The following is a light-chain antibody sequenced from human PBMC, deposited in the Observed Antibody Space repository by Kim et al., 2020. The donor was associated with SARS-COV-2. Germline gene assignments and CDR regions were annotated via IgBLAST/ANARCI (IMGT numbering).Light chain of an antibody. CDR3: AAWDDSLSGWV. V-gene: IGLV1-47*01. CDR1: SSNIRPNY. J-gene: IGLJ3*02. Sequence: GHGVTVTCSGNSSNIRPNYFYWYQHFPGTAPKLLIFRNYQRPSGVPDRFSGSKSGTSASLAIIGLRSEDEADYHCAAWDDSLSGWVFGGGTKVTVL. CDR2: RNY.